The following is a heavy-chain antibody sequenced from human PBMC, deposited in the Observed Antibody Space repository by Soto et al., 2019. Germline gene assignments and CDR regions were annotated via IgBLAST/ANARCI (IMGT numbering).Heavy chain of an antibody. CDR3: ARVDTYYYDSSAYPDGFDI. D-gene: IGHD3-22*01. V-gene: IGHV3-53*01. J-gene: IGHJ3*02. CDR2: IYSGGST. CDR1: GFTVSSNY. Sequence: EVQLVESGGGLIQPGGSLRLSCAASGFTVSSNYMSCVRQAPGKGLEWVSVIYSGGSTYYADSVKGRFTISRDNSKNTLYLQMNSLRAEDTAVYHCARVDTYYYDSSAYPDGFDIWGQGTMVTVSS.